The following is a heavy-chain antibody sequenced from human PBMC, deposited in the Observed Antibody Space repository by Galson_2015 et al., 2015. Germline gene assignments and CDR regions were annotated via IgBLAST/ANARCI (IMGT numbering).Heavy chain of an antibody. V-gene: IGHV1-69*01. CDR2: IIPILHTT. CDR1: GGTFSSYG. CDR3: ARDWVIPVTSSYFYYMDV. D-gene: IGHD3-16*02. J-gene: IGHJ6*03. Sequence: QSGAEVKKPGESLKTSCKASGGTFSSYGISWVRQAPGQGLEWMGGIIPILHTTNYAQKFQGRVTITADESTSTAYMELSSLRSEDTAVYYCARDWVIPVTSSYFYYMDVWGKGATVTVSS.